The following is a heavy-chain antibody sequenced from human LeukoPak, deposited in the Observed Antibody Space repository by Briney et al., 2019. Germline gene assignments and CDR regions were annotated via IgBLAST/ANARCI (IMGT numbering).Heavy chain of an antibody. CDR3: AKGMVVAGSGAFDY. J-gene: IGHJ4*02. CDR1: GFTFSSFG. CDR2: ISYDGSYK. D-gene: IGHD2-15*01. V-gene: IGHV3-30*18. Sequence: GGSLRLSCAASGFTFSSFGMHWVRQAPGKGLEWVAVISYDGSYKYYADSVKGRFTISRDSSKKTLYLQMNSLRAEDTAVYYCAKGMVVAGSGAFDYWGQGTLVTVSS.